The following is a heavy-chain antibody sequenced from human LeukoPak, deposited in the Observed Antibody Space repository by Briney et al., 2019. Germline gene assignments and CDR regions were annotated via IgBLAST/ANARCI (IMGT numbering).Heavy chain of an antibody. CDR1: GYTLTELS. D-gene: IGHD1-14*01. CDR2: FDPEDGET. V-gene: IGHV1-24*01. Sequence: ASVKVSCKVSGYTLTELSMHWVRQAPGKGLEWMGGFDPEDGETIYAQKFQGRVTMTEDTSTDTAYMELSSLRSEDTAVYYCATDNNLFKMNDAFDIWGQGTMVTVSS. J-gene: IGHJ3*02. CDR3: ATDNNLFKMNDAFDI.